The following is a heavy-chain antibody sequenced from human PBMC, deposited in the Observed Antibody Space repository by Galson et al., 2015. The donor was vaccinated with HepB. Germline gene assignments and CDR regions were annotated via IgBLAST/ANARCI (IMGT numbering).Heavy chain of an antibody. J-gene: IGHJ4*02. Sequence: SVKVSCKASGGTFSSYAISWVRQAPGQGLEWMGRIIPILGIANYAQKFQGRVTITADKSTSTAYMELSSLRSEDTAVYYCARDEVSEMGAEDIVGATLDYWGQGTLVTVSS. V-gene: IGHV1-69*04. CDR1: GGTFSSYA. CDR2: IIPILGIA. D-gene: IGHD1-26*01. CDR3: ARDEVSEMGAEDIVGATLDY.